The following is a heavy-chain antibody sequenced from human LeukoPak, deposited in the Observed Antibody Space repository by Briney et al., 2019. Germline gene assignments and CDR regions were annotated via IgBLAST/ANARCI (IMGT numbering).Heavy chain of an antibody. Sequence: GGSLRLSCAASGFTFSSYAMSWVRQAPGKGLEWVSAISGSGGSTYYADSVKGRFTISRDNSKNTLYLQMNSLRAEDTAVYYCAKHVDTAMVSRSQDHYYGMDVWGQGTTVTVSS. J-gene: IGHJ6*02. D-gene: IGHD5-18*01. V-gene: IGHV3-23*01. CDR1: GFTFSSYA. CDR3: AKHVDTAMVSRSQDHYYGMDV. CDR2: ISGSGGST.